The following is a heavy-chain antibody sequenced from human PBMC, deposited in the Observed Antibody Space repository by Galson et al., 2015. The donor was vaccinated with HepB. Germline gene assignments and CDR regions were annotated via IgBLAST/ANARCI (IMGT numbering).Heavy chain of an antibody. J-gene: IGHJ4*02. CDR2: IKSKTDGGTT. CDR3: TTAVLEAVAGTTGY. CDR1: GFTFSNAW. Sequence: SLRLSCAASGFTFSNAWMSWVRQAPGKGLEWVGRIKSKTDGGTTDYAAPVKGRFTISRDDSKNTLYLQMNSLKTEDTAVYYCTTAVLEAVAGTTGYWGQGTLVTVSS. V-gene: IGHV3-15*01. D-gene: IGHD6-19*01.